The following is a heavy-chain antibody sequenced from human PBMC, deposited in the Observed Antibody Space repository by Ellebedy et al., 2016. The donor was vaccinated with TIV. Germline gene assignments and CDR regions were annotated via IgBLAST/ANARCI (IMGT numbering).Heavy chain of an antibody. J-gene: IGHJ4*02. V-gene: IGHV3-30*04. CDR1: GFTFSTYA. Sequence: GESLKISCAASGFTFSTYAMYWLRQAPGKGLEWVAVISYHGTDIHYADSVKGRFTISRDNSKNTIYLQLTSLRIEDTGVYYCARVPGLPADHYFDYWGQGTLVTVSS. CDR2: ISYHGTDI. CDR3: ARVPGLPADHYFDY. D-gene: IGHD2-2*01.